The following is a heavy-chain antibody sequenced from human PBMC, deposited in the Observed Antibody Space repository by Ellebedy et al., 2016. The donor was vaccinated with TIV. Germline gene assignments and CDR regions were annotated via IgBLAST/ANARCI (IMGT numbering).Heavy chain of an antibody. CDR1: SGSMSSYY. Sequence: SETLSLXCIVSSGSMSSYYWSWIRQPPGKGLEWIGYIYDSGSTRYNPSLKSRVSISLDTSKNQFSLILNSVTAADTAVYYCARGGFGVAFDIWGQGTMVTVSS. CDR3: ARGGFGVAFDI. J-gene: IGHJ3*02. D-gene: IGHD3-16*01. V-gene: IGHV4-59*01. CDR2: IYDSGST.